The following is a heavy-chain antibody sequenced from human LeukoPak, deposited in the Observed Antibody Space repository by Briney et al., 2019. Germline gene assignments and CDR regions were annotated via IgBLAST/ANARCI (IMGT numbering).Heavy chain of an antibody. CDR1: GFTFTSSA. J-gene: IGHJ4*02. D-gene: IGHD6-13*01. V-gene: IGHV1-58*02. Sequence: SVKVSCKASGFTFTSSAMQWVRQARGQRLEWIGWIVVGSGNTNYAQKFQERVTITRDMSTSTAYMELSSLRSDDTAVYYCARDLIAAAGAFDYWGQGTLVTVSS. CDR3: ARDLIAAAGAFDY. CDR2: IVVGSGNT.